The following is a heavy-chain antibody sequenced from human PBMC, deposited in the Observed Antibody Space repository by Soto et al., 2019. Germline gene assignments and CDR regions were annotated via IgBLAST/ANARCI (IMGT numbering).Heavy chain of an antibody. Sequence: GASVKVSCKASGGTFSSYAISWVRQAPGQGLEWMGGIIPIFGTANYAQKFQGRVTITADESTSTAYMEPSSLRSEDTAVYYCARGRPLEWELTSYYYYYGMDVWGQGTTVTVSS. D-gene: IGHD1-26*01. J-gene: IGHJ6*02. CDR3: ARGRPLEWELTSYYYYYGMDV. CDR2: IIPIFGTA. V-gene: IGHV1-69*13. CDR1: GGTFSSYA.